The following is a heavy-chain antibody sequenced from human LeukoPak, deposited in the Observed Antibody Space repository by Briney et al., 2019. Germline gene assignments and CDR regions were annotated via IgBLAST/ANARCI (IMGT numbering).Heavy chain of an antibody. CDR1: GFTFSSYS. CDR2: ISSSSSYI. J-gene: IGHJ4*02. V-gene: IGHV3-21*01. Sequence: GGSLRLSCAASGFTFSSYSMNWVRQAPGKGLEWVSSISSSSSYIYYADSVEGRFTISRDNAKNSLYLQMNSLRAEDTAVYYCARAFYGGKNYFAYWGQGTLVTVSS. D-gene: IGHD4-23*01. CDR3: ARAFYGGKNYFAY.